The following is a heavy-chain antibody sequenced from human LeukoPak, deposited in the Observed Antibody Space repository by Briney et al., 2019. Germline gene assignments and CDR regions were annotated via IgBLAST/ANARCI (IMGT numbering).Heavy chain of an antibody. V-gene: IGHV4-59*01. CDR2: IYYSGTT. CDR3: ARGVYIAAAQYGY. D-gene: IGHD6-13*01. Sequence: QTSETLSLTCAVYGGSFSGYYWSWIRQPPGKGLEWIGYIYYSGTTNYNPSLKSRVTISVDTSKNQFSLKLRSVTAADTAVYYCARGVYIAAAQYGYWGQGTLVTVSS. CDR1: GGSFSGYY. J-gene: IGHJ4*02.